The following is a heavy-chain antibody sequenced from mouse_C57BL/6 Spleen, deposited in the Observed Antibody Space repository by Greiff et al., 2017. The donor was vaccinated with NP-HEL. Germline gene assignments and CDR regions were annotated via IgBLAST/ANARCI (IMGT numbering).Heavy chain of an antibody. CDR1: GYTFTSYW. Sequence: QVQLQQPGAELVKPGASVKMSCKASGYTFTSYWITWVKQRPGQGLEWIGDIYPGSGSTNYNEKFKSKATLTVDTSSSTAYMQLSSLTSEDSAVYYCAYYSSNYWYFDVWGTGTTVTVSS. V-gene: IGHV1-55*01. J-gene: IGHJ1*03. CDR2: IYPGSGST. D-gene: IGHD1-1*02. CDR3: AYYSSNYWYFDV.